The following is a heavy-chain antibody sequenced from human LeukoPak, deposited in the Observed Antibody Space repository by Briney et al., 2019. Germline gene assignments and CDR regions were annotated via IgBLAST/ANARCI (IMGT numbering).Heavy chain of an antibody. CDR1: GFTFSSYS. CDR2: ISSSSSTI. CDR3: AREGGSFYYYDSSGYFN. V-gene: IGHV3-48*04. D-gene: IGHD3-22*01. J-gene: IGHJ4*02. Sequence: GGSLRLSCAASGFTFSSYSMNWVRQAPGKGLEWVSYISSSSSTIYYADSVKGRFTISRDNAKNSLYLQMNSLRAEDTAVYYCAREGGSFYYYDSSGYFNWGQGTLVTVSS.